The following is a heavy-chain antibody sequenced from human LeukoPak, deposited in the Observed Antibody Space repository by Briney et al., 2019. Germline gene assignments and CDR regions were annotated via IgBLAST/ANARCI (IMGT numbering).Heavy chain of an antibody. D-gene: IGHD3-10*01. Sequence: GGSLRLSCAASGFTFSSYAMHWVRQAPGKGLEWVAVISYDGSNKYYADSVKGRFTISRDNSKNTLYLQMNSLRAEDTAVYYCAKDRGNWFDPWGQGTLVTVSS. V-gene: IGHV3-30*01. CDR1: GFTFSSYA. J-gene: IGHJ5*02. CDR2: ISYDGSNK. CDR3: AKDRGNWFDP.